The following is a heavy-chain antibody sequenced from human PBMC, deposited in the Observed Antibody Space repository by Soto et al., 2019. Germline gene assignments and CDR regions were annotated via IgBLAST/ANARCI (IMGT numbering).Heavy chain of an antibody. D-gene: IGHD3-10*01. Sequence: QLQLVQSGAEMKKPGSSVKVSCQSSGGTFNTYAMNWVRQAPGQGPEWIGDISPMFGAANYAPKFQGRVTITADESTGTSYMQLSSLTSEDNALYFCAREVQVHTPAFVYWGQGTLVTVSS. CDR2: ISPMFGAA. J-gene: IGHJ4*02. CDR3: AREVQVHTPAFVY. V-gene: IGHV1-69*19. CDR1: GGTFNTYA.